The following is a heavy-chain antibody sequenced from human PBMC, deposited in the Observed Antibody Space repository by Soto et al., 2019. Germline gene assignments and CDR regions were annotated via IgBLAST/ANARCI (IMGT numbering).Heavy chain of an antibody. Sequence: EVQLVESGGGLVQPGGSLRLSCAASGFSFSGYSIHWVRQAPGKGLEWVSSISSSSTFINYADSVKGRFTISRDNAKNSLYLQMNSLRAEDTAVYYCARDKVRSSNWFDPWGQGTLVTVSS. V-gene: IGHV3-21*01. J-gene: IGHJ5*02. CDR2: ISSSSTFI. CDR3: ARDKVRSSNWFDP. CDR1: GFSFSGYS.